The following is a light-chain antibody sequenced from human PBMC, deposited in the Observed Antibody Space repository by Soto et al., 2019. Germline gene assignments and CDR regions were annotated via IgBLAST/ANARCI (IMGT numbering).Light chain of an antibody. Sequence: DIQMTQSPSSLSASVGDRVAITCRASQSISRYLNWYQQKPGKAPKLRIYAASSLQSGVPSRFSGSGSGTDFTLTINSLQSEDFATYYCQQSYSTPRAFGGGTRVEIK. CDR1: QSISRY. CDR2: AAS. J-gene: IGKJ4*01. CDR3: QQSYSTPRA. V-gene: IGKV1-39*01.